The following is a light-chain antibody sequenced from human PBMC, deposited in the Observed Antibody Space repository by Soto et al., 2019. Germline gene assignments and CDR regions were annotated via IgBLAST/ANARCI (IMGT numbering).Light chain of an antibody. J-gene: IGKJ5*01. CDR2: GAS. CDR1: QSVSTN. V-gene: IGKV3-15*01. CDR3: QQYDNWPTT. Sequence: EIALTQSPASLSVSPGERATLSCRASQSVSTNLAWYQQKPGQAPRLLMCGASTRAIGIPVRFTGDGSGTEFTLTISSLQPEDLTFYYCQQYDNWPTTFGQGTRLEIK.